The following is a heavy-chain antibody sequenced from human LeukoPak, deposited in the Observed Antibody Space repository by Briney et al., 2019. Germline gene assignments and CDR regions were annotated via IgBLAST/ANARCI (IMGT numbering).Heavy chain of an antibody. CDR2: IIPMFDSA. Sequence: ASVKVSCKASGGTFSSYAISWVRQAPGQGLEWMGVIIPMFDSATYAQKFQGRVTIIADESRTTAYMELSSLRSEDTAVYYCARTTLSSAYYYYYMDVWGKGTTVTISS. D-gene: IGHD1-1*01. J-gene: IGHJ6*03. CDR3: ARTTLSSAYYYYYMDV. V-gene: IGHV1-69*13. CDR1: GGTFSSYA.